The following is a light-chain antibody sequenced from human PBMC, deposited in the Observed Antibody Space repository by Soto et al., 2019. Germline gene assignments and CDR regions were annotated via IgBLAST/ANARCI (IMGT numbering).Light chain of an antibody. CDR3: FSFATTCTHV. Sequence: SVMTPASCVSGSPGQSITISCTGTSSDIGAYDYVSWFQQHPGKAPKLMISEVNNRPSGVSNPFSGSKSGNTAYLTISGLQVEDEAEYFCFSFATTCTHVFGTGTKATVL. J-gene: IGLJ1*01. V-gene: IGLV2-14*01. CDR1: SSDIGAYDY. CDR2: EVN.